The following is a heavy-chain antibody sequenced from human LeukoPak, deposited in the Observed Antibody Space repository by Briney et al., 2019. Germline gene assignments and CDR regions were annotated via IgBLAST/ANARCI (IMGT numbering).Heavy chain of an antibody. J-gene: IGHJ4*02. CDR3: GSLPRRRRDGPPGD. V-gene: IGHV3-11*04. CDR1: GFTFSDYY. D-gene: IGHD5-24*01. CDR2: ISSSGSTI. Sequence: GGSLRLSCAASGFTFSDYYMSWIRQAPGKGLEWVSYISSSGSTIYYADSVKGRFTISRDNAKNSLYLQMNSLRAEDTAVYYCGSLPRRRRDGPPGDWGQGTLVTVSS.